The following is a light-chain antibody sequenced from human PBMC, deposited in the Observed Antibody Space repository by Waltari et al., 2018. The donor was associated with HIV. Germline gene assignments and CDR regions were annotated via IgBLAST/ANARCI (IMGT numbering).Light chain of an antibody. V-gene: IGKV3-20*01. CDR3: QQYAASPRT. J-gene: IGKJ2*01. CDR2: DAS. CDR1: QSVSSSY. Sequence: EIVLTQSPGPLYLSPGEGATLSCRASQSVSSSYLAWYQQRPGQAPRLLIYDASSRPTGVPDRFRGSGSGTHFTLTISRLEPEDFAVYYCQQYAASPRTFGQGTRVEIK.